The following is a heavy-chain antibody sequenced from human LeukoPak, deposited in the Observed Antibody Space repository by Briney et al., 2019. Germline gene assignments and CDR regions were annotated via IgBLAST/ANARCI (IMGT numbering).Heavy chain of an antibody. Sequence: GRSLRLSCATSGFTFSSYGMHWVRQAPGKGLEWVAVISYDGSNKYYADSVKGRFTISRDNAKNSLYLQMNSLRAEDTAVYYCARDRLGKKSRIVVVVAATVKQERGELDYWGQGTLVTVSS. V-gene: IGHV3-30*03. D-gene: IGHD2-15*01. CDR2: ISYDGSNK. CDR1: GFTFSSYG. J-gene: IGHJ4*02. CDR3: ARDRLGKKSRIVVVVAATVKQERGELDY.